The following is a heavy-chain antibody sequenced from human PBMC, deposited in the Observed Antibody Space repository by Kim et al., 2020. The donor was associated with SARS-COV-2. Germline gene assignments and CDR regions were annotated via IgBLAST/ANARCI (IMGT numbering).Heavy chain of an antibody. V-gene: IGHV1-24*01. Sequence: ASVKVSCKVSGYTLTELSMHWVRQAPGKGLEWMGGFDPEDGETIYAQKFQGRVTMTEDTSTDTAYMELSSLRSEDTAVYYCATDLGCKGVIDYWGHGTLVTVSS. CDR3: ATDLGCKGVIDY. D-gene: IGHD2-15*01. J-gene: IGHJ4*01. CDR2: FDPEDGET. CDR1: GYTLTELS.